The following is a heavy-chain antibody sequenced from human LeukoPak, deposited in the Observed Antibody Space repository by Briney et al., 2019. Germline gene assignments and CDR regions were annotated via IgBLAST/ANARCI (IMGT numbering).Heavy chain of an antibody. V-gene: IGHV1-46*03. D-gene: IGHD2-15*01. CDR1: GYTFTSYY. CDR2: INPSGGSS. CDR3: ARDSAGYCSGGSCYAIDY. Sequence: ASVKVSCKASGYTFTSYYMHWVRQAPGQGLEWMGIINPSGGSSSYVQKFQGRVTMTRDTSTSTVYMELSSLRSEDTAVYYCARDSAGYCSGGSCYAIDYWGQGTLVTVSS. J-gene: IGHJ4*02.